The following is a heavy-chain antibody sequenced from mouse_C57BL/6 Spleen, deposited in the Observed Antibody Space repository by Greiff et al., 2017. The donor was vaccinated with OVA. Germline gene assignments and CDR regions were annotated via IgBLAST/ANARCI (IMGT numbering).Heavy chain of an antibody. CDR2: INPNYGTT. CDR3: ARERDGSTYFDY. CDR1: GYSFTDYN. D-gene: IGHD1-1*01. J-gene: IGHJ2*01. Sequence: EVHLVESGPELVKPGASVKISCKASGYSFTDYNMNWVKQSNGKSLEWIGVINPNYGTTSYNQKFKGKATLTVDQSSSTAYMQLNSLTSEDSAVYYCARERDGSTYFDYWGQGTTLTVSS. V-gene: IGHV1-39*01.